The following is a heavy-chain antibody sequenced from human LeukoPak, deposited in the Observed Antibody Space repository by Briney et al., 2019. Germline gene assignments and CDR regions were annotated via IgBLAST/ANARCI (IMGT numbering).Heavy chain of an antibody. D-gene: IGHD3-22*01. Sequence: VASVKVSCKASGYTFNTNYMHWVRQAPGQGLEWMGIINPRGGSTIYAQKFQGRVTMTRDMSTSTVYMELSSLRSEDTAVYYCARDPKDDTSGYYYFDYWGQGTLVTVSS. J-gene: IGHJ4*02. CDR3: ARDPKDDTSGYYYFDY. V-gene: IGHV1-46*02. CDR1: GYTFNTNY. CDR2: INPRGGST.